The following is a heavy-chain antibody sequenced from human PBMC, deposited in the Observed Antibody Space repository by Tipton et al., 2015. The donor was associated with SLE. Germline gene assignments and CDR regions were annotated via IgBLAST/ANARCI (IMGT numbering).Heavy chain of an antibody. Sequence: TLSLTCTVYGGSFSGYYWSWIRQPPGKGLEWIGEINHSGSTNYNPSLKSQLTISVDTSKNQFSMKLNSVTAADTAVYYCARGFRHGYSYGRITNYYMDVWGKGTTVTVSS. D-gene: IGHD5-18*01. CDR3: ARGFRHGYSYGRITNYYMDV. V-gene: IGHV4-34*01. J-gene: IGHJ6*03. CDR2: INHSGST. CDR1: GGSFSGYY.